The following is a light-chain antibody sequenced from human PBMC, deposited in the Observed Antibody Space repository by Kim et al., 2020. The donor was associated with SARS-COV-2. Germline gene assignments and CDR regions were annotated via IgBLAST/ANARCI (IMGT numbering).Light chain of an antibody. CDR3: QQYGASPLT. V-gene: IGKV3-20*01. CDR2: GAS. CDR1: QSVSSSY. J-gene: IGKJ4*01. Sequence: EIVLTQSPGTLSLSPGERATLSCGASQSVSSSYLAWYQHKPGQAPRLLIYGASSRATGIPDRCSGSGSGTDFTLTISRLEPEDFAVYYCQQYGASPLTFGGGTKVDIK.